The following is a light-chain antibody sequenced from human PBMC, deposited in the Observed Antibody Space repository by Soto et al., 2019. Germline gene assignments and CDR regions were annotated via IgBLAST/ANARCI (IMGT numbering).Light chain of an antibody. CDR2: AAS. J-gene: IGKJ1*01. V-gene: IGKV1-39*01. CDR1: QSISTY. Sequence: DIQMTQSPSSLSASVGDRVTISCRASQSISTYLNWYQQKPGKAPKLLIYAASSLQSGVPSTFSGRGSGTDFTLTISSLQPEDFATYYCQQSYSPPRRTVGQGTKVEIK. CDR3: QQSYSPPRRT.